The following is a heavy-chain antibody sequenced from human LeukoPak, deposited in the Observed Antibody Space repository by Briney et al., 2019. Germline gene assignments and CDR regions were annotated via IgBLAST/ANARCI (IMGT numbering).Heavy chain of an antibody. CDR3: ARVEYSGWNLEY. J-gene: IGHJ4*02. V-gene: IGHV3-7*01. Sequence: GGSLRLSCAASGFTFRSYWMSWVRQAPGKGLEWVANINQGGSVQYYMDSVKGRFTISRDDAKNSLYVQMNSLRGEDTAVYYCARVEYSGWNLEYWGQGTLVTVSS. CDR1: GFTFRSYW. D-gene: IGHD5-12*01. CDR2: INQGGSVQ.